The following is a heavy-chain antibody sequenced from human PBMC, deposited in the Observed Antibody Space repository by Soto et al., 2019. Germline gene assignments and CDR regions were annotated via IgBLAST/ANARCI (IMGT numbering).Heavy chain of an antibody. CDR1: GFTFSSYP. J-gene: IGHJ6*02. V-gene: IGHV3-23*01. CDR3: AKVNTIFGVEYYYYGMDV. CDR2: ISSSGGDT. Sequence: GGSLRLSCAASGFTFSSYPMSWVRQAPGKGLEWVSSISSSGGDTYYAESVKGRFTISRDNSKNTLYMQMNFLRAEDTALYYCAKVNTIFGVEYYYYGMDVWGQGTTVTVSS. D-gene: IGHD3-3*01.